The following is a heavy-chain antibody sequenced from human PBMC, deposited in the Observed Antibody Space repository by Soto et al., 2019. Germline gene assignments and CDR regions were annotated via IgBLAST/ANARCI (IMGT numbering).Heavy chain of an antibody. CDR2: IYYSGTT. CDR1: GGSISSYY. J-gene: IGHJ5*02. Sequence: SETLSLTCTVSGGSISSYYWSWIRQPPGKGLEWIGYIYYSGTTNYNPSLKSRVTISVDTSKNQFSLKLSSVTAADTAVYYCARGKYSGSYYDWFDPWGQGTLVTVS. D-gene: IGHD1-26*01. V-gene: IGHV4-59*01. CDR3: ARGKYSGSYYDWFDP.